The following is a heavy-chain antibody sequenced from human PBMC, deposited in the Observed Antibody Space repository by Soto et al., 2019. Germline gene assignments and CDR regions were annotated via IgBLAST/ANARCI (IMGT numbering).Heavy chain of an antibody. CDR1: GFTFSSYS. Sequence: EVKLLESGGGLVQPGGSLRLSCAASGFTFSSYSMSWVRQAPGKGLEWVSHITGRGGTTYYADSVKGRLTISRDSSRNTLYLQMNSLRAEDTALYYCAKCLQVNWNYDAFHIWGQGTMVTVSS. CDR2: ITGRGGTT. CDR3: AKCLQVNWNYDAFHI. J-gene: IGHJ3*02. D-gene: IGHD1-7*01. V-gene: IGHV3-23*01.